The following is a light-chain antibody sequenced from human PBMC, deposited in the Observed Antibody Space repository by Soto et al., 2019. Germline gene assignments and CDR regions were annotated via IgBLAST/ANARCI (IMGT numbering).Light chain of an antibody. Sequence: EIVMTQSPETLSVSPGARATLSCRAIQSVSSTKLAWYQQRPGQAPRLLIFGASNRATGVPDRFSGSGSGTDFTLAISRLEPEDFAVYYCQQFGSSPLLPFGGG. CDR1: QSVSSTK. V-gene: IGKV3-20*01. CDR3: QQFGSSPLLP. J-gene: IGKJ4*01. CDR2: GAS.